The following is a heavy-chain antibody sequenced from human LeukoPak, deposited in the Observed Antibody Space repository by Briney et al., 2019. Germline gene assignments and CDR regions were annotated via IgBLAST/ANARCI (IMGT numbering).Heavy chain of an antibody. CDR1: GGSVSSSIYY. D-gene: IGHD3-9*01. CDR3: ASWNDILTGYVFDF. V-gene: IGHV4-39*01. J-gene: IGHJ4*02. Sequence: SETLSLTCTVSGGSVSSSIYYWGWIRQPPGKGLEWIGSIYYSGSTSYNPSLKSRVTISVDTSKNQFSLKLTSVTAADTAVYYCASWNDILTGYVFDFWGQGTLVTVSS. CDR2: IYYSGST.